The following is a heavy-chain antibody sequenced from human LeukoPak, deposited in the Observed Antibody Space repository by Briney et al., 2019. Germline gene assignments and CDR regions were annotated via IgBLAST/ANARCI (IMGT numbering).Heavy chain of an antibody. CDR3: AREPHYYGSGNDAFDI. D-gene: IGHD3-10*01. J-gene: IGHJ3*02. CDR2: IYTRGST. V-gene: IGHV4-4*07. Sequence: SETLSLTCTVSGGSISSYYWSWIRQPAGKGLEWIGRIYTRGSTNYNPSLKSRVTMSVDTSKNQFSLKPSSVTAADTAVYYCAREPHYYGSGNDAFDIWGQGTMVTVSS. CDR1: GGSISSYY.